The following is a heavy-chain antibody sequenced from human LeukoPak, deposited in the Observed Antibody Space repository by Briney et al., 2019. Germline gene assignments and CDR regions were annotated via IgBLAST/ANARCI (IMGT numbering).Heavy chain of an antibody. D-gene: IGHD6-13*01. CDR1: GFTFRGYG. CDR3: ARGFMGPDPIAAPGEDYYYYMDV. J-gene: IGHJ6*03. Sequence: QPGGTLRLSCAASGFTFRGYGMTWVRQAPGKGLEWVSYISSSGSTIYYADSVKGRFTISRDNAKNSLYLQMNSLRAEDTAVYYCARGFMGPDPIAAPGEDYYYYMDVWGKGTTVTVSS. V-gene: IGHV3-48*04. CDR2: ISSSGSTI.